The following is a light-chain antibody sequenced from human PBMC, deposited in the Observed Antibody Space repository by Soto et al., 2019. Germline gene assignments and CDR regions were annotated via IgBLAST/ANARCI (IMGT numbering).Light chain of an antibody. V-gene: IGKV3-20*01. CDR2: ITS. CDR1: QYVRSNY. Sequence: EIVLTQSPGTLSLSPGERATLSCRASQYVRSNYVAWYQQKPGQTPRLLIYITSSRVPGIPERFSGSGSGTDFTLTISRLEPEDFAVYFCQQYGDSPWTFGQGTKV. CDR3: QQYGDSPWT. J-gene: IGKJ1*01.